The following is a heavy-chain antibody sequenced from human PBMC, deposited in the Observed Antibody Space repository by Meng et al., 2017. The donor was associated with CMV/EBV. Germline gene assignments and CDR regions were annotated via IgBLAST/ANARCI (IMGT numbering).Heavy chain of an antibody. V-gene: IGHV4-39*07. Sequence: LQLPESGAGMVTPSATLSLTCTISGGSISSSSYYWGWIRQPPGKGLEWIGSIYYSGSTYYNPSLKSRVTISVDTSKNQFSLKLSSVTAADTAVYYCASLAGDYWGQGTLVTVSS. CDR1: GGSISSSSYY. CDR3: ASLAGDY. J-gene: IGHJ4*02. D-gene: IGHD3-10*01. CDR2: IYYSGST.